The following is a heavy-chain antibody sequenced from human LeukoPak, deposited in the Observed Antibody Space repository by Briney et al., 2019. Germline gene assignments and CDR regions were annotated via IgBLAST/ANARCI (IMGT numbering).Heavy chain of an antibody. CDR2: ISSSSRTV. V-gene: IGHV3-48*01. D-gene: IGHD2-21*02. Sequence: GRSLRLSCAASGFTFSSYGMHWVRQAPGKGLEWVSYISSSSRTVYYADSVKGRFTISRDNAKNSLYLQMNSLRAEDTAVYYCAKEDCGVDCSTFDYWGQGTLVTVSS. J-gene: IGHJ4*02. CDR1: GFTFSSYG. CDR3: AKEDCGVDCSTFDY.